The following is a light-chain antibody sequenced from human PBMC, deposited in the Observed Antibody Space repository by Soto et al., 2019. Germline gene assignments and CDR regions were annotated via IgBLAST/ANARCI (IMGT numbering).Light chain of an antibody. CDR3: QSYDSTLSARYV. CDR1: SSNIGAGYD. V-gene: IGLV1-40*01. Sequence: QSVLTQPPSVSGAPGQRVTISCTGSSSNIGAGYDVHWYQQRPGTAPKLLIFGNINRPSGVPDRCSGSKSGTTASLAITGLQADDEGDYYCQSYDSTLSARYVFGTGTKVTVL. J-gene: IGLJ1*01. CDR2: GNI.